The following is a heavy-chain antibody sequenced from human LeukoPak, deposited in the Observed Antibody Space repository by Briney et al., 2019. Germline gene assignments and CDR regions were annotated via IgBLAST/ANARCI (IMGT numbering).Heavy chain of an antibody. CDR3: ARRDDSSGYHKIFDY. V-gene: IGHV1-69*13. D-gene: IGHD3-22*01. CDR2: IIPIFGTA. J-gene: IGHJ4*02. Sequence: ASAKVSCKASGGTFSSYAISWVRQAPGQGLEWMGGIIPIFGTANYAQKFQGRVTITADESTSTAYMELSSLRSEDTAVYYCARRDDSSGYHKIFDYWGPGTLVTVSS. CDR1: GGTFSSYA.